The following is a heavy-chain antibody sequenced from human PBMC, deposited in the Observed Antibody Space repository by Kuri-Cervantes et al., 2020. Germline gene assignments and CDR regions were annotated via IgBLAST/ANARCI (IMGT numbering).Heavy chain of an antibody. J-gene: IGHJ4*02. CDR2: INPGGGNT. Sequence: ASVKVSCKASGYTLTSFYLHWVRQAPGQGLEWMGIINPGGGNTNYPQKFRGRVTMSRDTSTNTVYMELNSLTSEDTAVYFCARDLGYCSGGGCSQWGQGTPVTVSS. V-gene: IGHV1-46*01. CDR1: GYTLTSFY. D-gene: IGHD2-15*01. CDR3: ARDLGYCSGGGCSQ.